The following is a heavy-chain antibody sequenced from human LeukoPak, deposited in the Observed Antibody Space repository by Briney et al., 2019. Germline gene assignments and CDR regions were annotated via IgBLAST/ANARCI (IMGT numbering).Heavy chain of an antibody. J-gene: IGHJ4*02. CDR1: GFTFSSYA. D-gene: IGHD6-13*01. V-gene: IGHV3-23*01. Sequence: GXXRLSCAASGFTFSSYAMSWVRQAPGKGLEGVSAISGSGGSTYYADSVKGRFTISRDNSKNTLYLQMNSLRAEDTAVYYCAKDCRSSSWSSFDYWGQGTLVTVSS. CDR2: ISGSGGST. CDR3: AKDCRSSSWSSFDY.